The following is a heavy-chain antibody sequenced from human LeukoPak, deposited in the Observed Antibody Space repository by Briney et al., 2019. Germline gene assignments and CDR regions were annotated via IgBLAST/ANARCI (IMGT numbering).Heavy chain of an antibody. CDR1: GFTFSSYA. Sequence: LAGGSLRLSCAASGFTFSSYAMSWVRQAPGKGLEWVSAISGSGGSTYYADSVKGRFTISRDNSKNTLYLQMNSLRAEDTAVYYCAKRGVGATSAFDIWGQGTMVTVSS. CDR3: AKRGVGATSAFDI. CDR2: ISGSGGST. J-gene: IGHJ3*02. D-gene: IGHD1-26*01. V-gene: IGHV3-23*01.